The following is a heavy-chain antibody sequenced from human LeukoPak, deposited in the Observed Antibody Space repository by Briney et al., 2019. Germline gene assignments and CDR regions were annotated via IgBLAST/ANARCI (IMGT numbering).Heavy chain of an antibody. CDR2: INRSGST. J-gene: IGHJ3*02. D-gene: IGHD3-16*02. CDR3: ASLRSYDYVWGSYRYTSAFDI. CDR1: GGSIRTYY. Sequence: SETLSLTCTVSGGSIRTYYWSWIRQPPGKGLEWIGEINRSGSTNYNPSLKSRVTISVDTSKNQFSLKLSSVTAADTAVYCCASLRSYDYVWGSYRYTSAFDIWGQGTMVTVSS. V-gene: IGHV4-34*01.